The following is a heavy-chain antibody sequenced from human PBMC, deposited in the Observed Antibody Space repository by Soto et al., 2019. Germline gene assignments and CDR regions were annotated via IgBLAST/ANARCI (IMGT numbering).Heavy chain of an antibody. CDR3: ARDRCVGTSCQVDY. D-gene: IGHD2-2*01. J-gene: IGHJ4*02. CDR1: GGTFSSYT. Sequence: GASVKVCCKASGGTFSSYTISWVRQATGQGLEWMGRIIPILGIANYAQKFQGRVTITADKSTSTAYMELSSLRSEDTAVYYCARDRCVGTSCQVDYWGQGTLVTVSS. CDR2: IIPILGIA. V-gene: IGHV1-69*04.